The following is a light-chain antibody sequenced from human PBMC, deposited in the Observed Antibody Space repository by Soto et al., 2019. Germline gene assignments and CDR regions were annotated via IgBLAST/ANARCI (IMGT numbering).Light chain of an antibody. CDR1: QGITYY. Sequence: DIQMTQSPSSLSATVGDRVTITCRASQGITYYLAWYQHKPGKVPKLLIYAASTLQSGVPSRLSGGGPGADFTLTISSLQPEDVGIYYCQNYNSAPLTVRGGTKVEIK. J-gene: IGKJ4*01. V-gene: IGKV1-27*01. CDR2: AAS. CDR3: QNYNSAPLT.